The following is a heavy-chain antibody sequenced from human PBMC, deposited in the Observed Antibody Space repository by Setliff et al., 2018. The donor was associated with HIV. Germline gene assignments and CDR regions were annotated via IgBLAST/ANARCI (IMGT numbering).Heavy chain of an antibody. CDR3: AREPIAQAGDFASDI. V-gene: IGHV4-4*09. CDR1: GVSISNYY. J-gene: IGHJ3*02. CDR2: ILTSGDT. Sequence: TSETLSLTCTVSGVSISNYYWNWIRQPPGKGLEWIGYILTSGDTNYNPSLRSRVTLSVDTSKNQFSLKMNSVTAADTAVYYCAREPIAQAGDFASDIWGQGTMVTVSS. D-gene: IGHD7-27*01.